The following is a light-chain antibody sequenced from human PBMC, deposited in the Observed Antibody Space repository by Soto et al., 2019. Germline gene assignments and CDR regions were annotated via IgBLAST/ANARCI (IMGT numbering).Light chain of an antibody. J-gene: IGLJ1*01. CDR3: SSYGGRYNYV. CDR1: SSDVGSYIY. CDR2: DVS. Sequence: QSELTQPASVSGSPGQSITISCTGTSSDVGSYIYVSWYQHHPGKAPKLMIYDVSNRPSGVSNRFSGSKSGNTASLTVSGPQAEDEADYYCSSYGGRYNYVFGTGTKATVL. V-gene: IGLV2-14*01.